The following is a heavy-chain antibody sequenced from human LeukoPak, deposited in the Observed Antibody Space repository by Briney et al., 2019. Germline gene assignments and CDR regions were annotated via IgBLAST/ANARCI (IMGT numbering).Heavy chain of an antibody. V-gene: IGHV4-59*01. CDR2: IYSSGTT. D-gene: IGHD2-21*02. Sequence: AETLSLTCTVSSGSISGYYWSWIRQSPGKGLEWIGYIYSSGTTNYNPSLKSRVTISVDSSKNQFSLRLNSVTAADTAVYYCARGGGSDHQYNWFDPWGQGALVLVSS. CDR1: SGSISGYY. J-gene: IGHJ5*02. CDR3: ARGGGSDHQYNWFDP.